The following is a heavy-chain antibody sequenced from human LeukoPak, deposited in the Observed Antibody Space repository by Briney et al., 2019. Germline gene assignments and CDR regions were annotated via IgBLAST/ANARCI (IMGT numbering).Heavy chain of an antibody. Sequence: GGSLRLSCAASGFTFSSYAMSWVRQAPGKGPEWVSSIAGSSGYISYADSVKGRFTISRDNAKKSLYLQMTSLTAEDTAVYYCARDRGAYCGGDCYLGFDYWGRGTLATVSS. V-gene: IGHV3-21*01. D-gene: IGHD2-21*02. CDR2: IAGSSGYI. CDR1: GFTFSSYA. J-gene: IGHJ4*01. CDR3: ARDRGAYCGGDCYLGFDY.